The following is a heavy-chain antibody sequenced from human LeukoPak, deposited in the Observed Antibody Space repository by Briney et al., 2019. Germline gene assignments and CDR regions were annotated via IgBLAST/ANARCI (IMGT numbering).Heavy chain of an antibody. CDR3: ARGLTYSGYVDY. CDR2: MNPNSGNT. D-gene: IGHD5-12*01. Sequence: ASVKVSCKASGYTFTSYDINWVRQATGQGLEWMGWMNPNSGNTGYAQNFQGRVTMTRNTSISTAYMELSSLRSEDTAVYYCARGLTYSGYVDYWGQGALVTVSS. J-gene: IGHJ4*02. V-gene: IGHV1-8*01. CDR1: GYTFTSYD.